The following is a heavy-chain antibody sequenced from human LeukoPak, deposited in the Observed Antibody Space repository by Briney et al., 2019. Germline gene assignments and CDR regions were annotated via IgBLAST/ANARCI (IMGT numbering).Heavy chain of an antibody. CDR2: IIPIFGTA. Sequence: GASVKVSCKATGGTFSSYAISWVRQAPGQGLEWMGGIIPIFGTANYAQKFQGRVTITADESTSTAYMELSSLRSEDTAVYYCARGNPGGEFYWGQGTLVTVSS. D-gene: IGHD1-14*01. CDR3: ARGNPGGEFY. J-gene: IGHJ4*02. V-gene: IGHV1-69*13. CDR1: GGTFSSYA.